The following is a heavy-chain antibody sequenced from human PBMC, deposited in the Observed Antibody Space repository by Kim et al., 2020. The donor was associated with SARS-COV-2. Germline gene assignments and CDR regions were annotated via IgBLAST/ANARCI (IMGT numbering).Heavy chain of an antibody. D-gene: IGHD1-1*01. V-gene: IGHV4-59*13. CDR3: ARDPGARTVLSVFTEREYYFDY. CDR2: IYYSGST. CDR1: GGSISSYY. J-gene: IGHJ4*02. Sequence: SETLSLTCTVSGGSISSYYWSWIRQPPGKGLEWIGYIYYSGSTNYNPSLKSRVTISVDTSKNQFSLKLSSVTAADTAVYYCARDPGARTVLSVFTEREYYFDYWGQGTLVTVSS.